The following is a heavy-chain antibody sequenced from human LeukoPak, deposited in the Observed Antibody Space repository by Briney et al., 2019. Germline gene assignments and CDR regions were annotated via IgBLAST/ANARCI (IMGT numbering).Heavy chain of an antibody. Sequence: GASVKVSCKASGYTFTGYYMHWVRQAPGQGLEWMGRIIPILGIANYAQKLQGRVTITADKSTSTAYMELSSLRSEDTAVYYCARAWDDAFDIWGQGTMVTVSS. CDR1: GYTFTGYY. CDR3: ARAWDDAFDI. D-gene: IGHD1-26*01. V-gene: IGHV1-69*04. J-gene: IGHJ3*02. CDR2: IIPILGIA.